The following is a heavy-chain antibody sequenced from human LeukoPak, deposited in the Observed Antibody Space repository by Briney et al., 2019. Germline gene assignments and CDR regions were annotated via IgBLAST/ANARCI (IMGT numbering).Heavy chain of an antibody. D-gene: IGHD2-2*01. CDR2: IDWDDDK. CDR1: GFSLSTSGMC. V-gene: IGHV2-70*11. J-gene: IGHJ6*03. Sequence: SGPTLVNPTQTLTLTCTFSGFSLSTSGMCVSWIRQPPGRALEWLARIDWDDDKYYSTSLKTRLTISKDTSKNQVVLTMTNMDPVDTATYYCARTLIVVPAAMPGSYYYYMDVWGKGTTVTISS. CDR3: ARTLIVVPAAMPGSYYYYMDV.